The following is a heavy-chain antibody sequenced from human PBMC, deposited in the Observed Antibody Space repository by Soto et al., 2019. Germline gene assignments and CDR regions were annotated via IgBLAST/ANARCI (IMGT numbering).Heavy chain of an antibody. CDR2: LLLSGSTT. V-gene: IGHV3-23*01. D-gene: IGHD4-17*01. CDR1: GLTFTNYA. Sequence: PGGSRRLSWAASGLTFTNYAMTWARQAPGKGLEWVSSLLLSGSTTYYADSVKGRFTISSDISANSLYLQMDSLRAEDTAVYYCAKDAVSGDGIWLLDSWGQGTVVTVSS. J-gene: IGHJ4*02. CDR3: AKDAVSGDGIWLLDS.